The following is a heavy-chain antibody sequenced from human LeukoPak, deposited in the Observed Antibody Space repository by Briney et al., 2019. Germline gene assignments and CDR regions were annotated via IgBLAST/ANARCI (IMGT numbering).Heavy chain of an antibody. V-gene: IGHV3-7*05. CDR1: GFTFGSHW. Sequence: GGSLRLSCAASGFTFGSHWMSWVRQAPGKRLDWVATIKEDGSDKYYVDSVKGRFTISRDNVKNSVYLQMNSLRAEDTAVYYCARAFWDSSYGSGSYYTHNWFDPWGQGTLVTVS. J-gene: IGHJ5*02. D-gene: IGHD3-10*01. CDR2: IKEDGSDK. CDR3: ARAFWDSSYGSGSYYTHNWFDP.